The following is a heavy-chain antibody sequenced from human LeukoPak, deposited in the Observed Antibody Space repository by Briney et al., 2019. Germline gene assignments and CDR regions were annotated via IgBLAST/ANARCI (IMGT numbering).Heavy chain of an antibody. CDR1: GFTFSSYS. CDR3: AKAAWDIVVVVAATYDPSFDY. CDR2: ISSSSSTI. D-gene: IGHD2-15*01. Sequence: GGSPRLSCAASGFTFSSYSMNWVRQPPGKGLEWLSYISSSSSTIYYADSVKGRFTISRDNAKNSLYLQMNTLRAEATAVYYCAKAAWDIVVVVAATYDPSFDYWGQGTLVTVSS. V-gene: IGHV3-48*01. J-gene: IGHJ4*02.